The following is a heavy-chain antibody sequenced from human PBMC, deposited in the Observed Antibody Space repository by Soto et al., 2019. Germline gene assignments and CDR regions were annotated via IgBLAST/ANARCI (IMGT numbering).Heavy chain of an antibody. CDR3: AKDQDRAFRVFGAFDY. V-gene: IGHV3-23*01. Sequence: GGSLRLSCAASGFTFSSYAMSWVRQAPGKGLEWVSAISGSGGSTYYADSVKGRFTISRDNSKNTLYLQMNSLRAEDTAVYYCAKDQDRAFRVFGAFDYWGQGTLVTVSS. CDR2: ISGSGGST. J-gene: IGHJ4*02. D-gene: IGHD3-16*01. CDR1: GFTFSSYA.